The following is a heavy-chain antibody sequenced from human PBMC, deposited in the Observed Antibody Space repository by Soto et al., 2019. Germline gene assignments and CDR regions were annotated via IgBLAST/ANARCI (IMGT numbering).Heavy chain of an antibody. V-gene: IGHV3-33*01. D-gene: IGHD5-12*01. J-gene: IGHJ4*02. CDR3: ARDLGYSGYVYAY. Sequence: QVQLVESGGGVVQPGRSLRLSCAASGFTFSSYGMHWVRQAPGKGLEWVAVIWYDGSNKYYADSVKGRFTISRDNSKNTLYLQLNSLRAEDTAVYYWARDLGYSGYVYAYWGQGTLVTVSS. CDR1: GFTFSSYG. CDR2: IWYDGSNK.